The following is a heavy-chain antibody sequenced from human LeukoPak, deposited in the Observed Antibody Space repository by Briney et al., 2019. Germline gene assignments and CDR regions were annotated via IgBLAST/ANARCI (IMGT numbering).Heavy chain of an antibody. V-gene: IGHV3-53*01. CDR3: ASRRNYPAFDI. CDR2: IYSGGST. Sequence: GGSLRLSCAASGFTVSSNYMSWVRQAPGKGLEWVSVIYSGGSTYYADSVKGRFTISRDNSKNTLYLQMNSLRAEDTAVYYCASRRNYPAFDIWGQGTMVTVSS. D-gene: IGHD4-11*01. J-gene: IGHJ3*02. CDR1: GFTVSSNY.